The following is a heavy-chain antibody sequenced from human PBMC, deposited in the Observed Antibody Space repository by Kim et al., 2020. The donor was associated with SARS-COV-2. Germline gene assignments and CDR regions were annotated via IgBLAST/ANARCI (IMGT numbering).Heavy chain of an antibody. D-gene: IGHD2-21*01. CDR2: SDHTGTA. CDR1: GGSITSYY. CDR3: ARRGASYYISVIASGQFDP. J-gene: IGHJ5*02. V-gene: IGHV4-59*08. Sequence: SETLSLTCTVSGGSITSYYWGWIRQPPGKGLEWIGYSDHTGTANYNPSLKSRVTISIDTSTNQFSLSLNSVTATDTAAAYCARRGASYYISVIASGQFDP.